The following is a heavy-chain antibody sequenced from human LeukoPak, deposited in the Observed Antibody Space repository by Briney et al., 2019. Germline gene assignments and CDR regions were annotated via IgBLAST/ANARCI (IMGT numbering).Heavy chain of an antibody. CDR1: GYTFTSYG. D-gene: IGHD2-2*03. CDR2: ISAYNGNT. V-gene: IGHV1-18*01. J-gene: IGHJ6*02. CDR3: ARGSRGCCSSTSCYHYYYGMDV. Sequence: ASVKVSCKASGYTFTSYGISWVRQAPGQGLEWMGWISAYNGNTNYAQKLQGRVTMTTDTSTSTAYMELRSLRSDDTAVYYCARGSRGCCSSTSCYHYYYGMDVWGQGTTVTVSS.